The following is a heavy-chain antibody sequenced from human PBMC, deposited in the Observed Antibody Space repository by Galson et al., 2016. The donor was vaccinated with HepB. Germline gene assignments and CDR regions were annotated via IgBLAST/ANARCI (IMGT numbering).Heavy chain of an antibody. CDR1: GFTFSSYA. Sequence: SLRLSCAASGFTFSSYAMSWVRQAPGKGLEWVSSSGSGGPTYYADSVKGRFTISRDNSKNTLFLQMHSLRAADTAVCYCAKSVLEYDILTGYYRRGADYWGQGTLVTVSS. J-gene: IGHJ4*02. CDR3: AKSVLEYDILTGYYRRGADY. V-gene: IGHV3-23*01. D-gene: IGHD3-9*01. CDR2: SGSGGPT.